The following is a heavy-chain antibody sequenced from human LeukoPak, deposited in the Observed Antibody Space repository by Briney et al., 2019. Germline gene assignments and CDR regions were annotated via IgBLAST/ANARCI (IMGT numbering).Heavy chain of an antibody. Sequence: GASVKVSCKASGYTFASYSISWVRQAPGQGLEWMGWISAYNGNTNYAQKLQGRVTMTTDTSTSTAYMELRSLRSDDTAVYYCARGMTTVGPTNMDVWGKGTTVTVSS. D-gene: IGHD4-23*01. CDR2: ISAYNGNT. J-gene: IGHJ6*03. V-gene: IGHV1-18*01. CDR3: ARGMTTVGPTNMDV. CDR1: GYTFASYS.